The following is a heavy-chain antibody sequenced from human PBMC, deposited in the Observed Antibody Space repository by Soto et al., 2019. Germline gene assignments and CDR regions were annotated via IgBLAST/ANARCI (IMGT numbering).Heavy chain of an antibody. CDR3: ARDPTVTTQLSCYYGMDV. D-gene: IGHD4-17*01. V-gene: IGHV4-59*01. CDR1: GGSISSYY. CDR2: IYYSGST. Sequence: SETLSLTCTVSGGSISSYYWSWIRQPPGKGLEWIGYIYYSGSTNYNPSLKSRVTVSVDTSKNQFSLKLSSVTAADTAVYYCARDPTVTTQLSCYYGMDVWGQGTTVTVSS. J-gene: IGHJ6*02.